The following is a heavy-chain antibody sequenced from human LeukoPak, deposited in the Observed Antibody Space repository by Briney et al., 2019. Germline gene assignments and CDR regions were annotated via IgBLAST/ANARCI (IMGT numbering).Heavy chain of an antibody. CDR3: AVARGLYDDNYFDY. V-gene: IGHV5-51*01. CDR1: GYRFTTDY. D-gene: IGHD3-16*01. Sequence: GESLKISCKASGYRFTTDYIGWVRQMPGKGLEWMGIIYPDDSETNYSPSFQGQVTISADKSISTAYLQWSSLKASDTAMYYCAVARGLYDDNYFDYWGQGTLVTVSS. J-gene: IGHJ4*02. CDR2: IYPDDSET.